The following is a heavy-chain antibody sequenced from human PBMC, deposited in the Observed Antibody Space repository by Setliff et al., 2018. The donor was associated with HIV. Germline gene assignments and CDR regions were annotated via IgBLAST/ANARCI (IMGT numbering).Heavy chain of an antibody. Sequence: SETLSLTCTVSGDSMISRPYYWGWIRQSPGKGLEWIGNIFYSGSIYSNPSLKSRVTISVDTSKNQFSLKLSSVTAADTALYYCARGWFGELLWLHWGQGTLVTVSS. CDR3: ARGWFGELLWLH. CDR2: IFYSGSI. CDR1: GDSMISRPYY. J-gene: IGHJ4*02. D-gene: IGHD3-10*01. V-gene: IGHV4-39*07.